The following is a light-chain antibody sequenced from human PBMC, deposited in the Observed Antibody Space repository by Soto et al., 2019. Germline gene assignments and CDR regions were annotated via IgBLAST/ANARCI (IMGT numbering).Light chain of an antibody. CDR2: SIN. CDR3: AAWDDSLNGYV. V-gene: IGLV1-44*01. CDR1: SSNIGSNT. J-gene: IGLJ1*01. Sequence: QSVLTQPPSASGTPGQRVTISCSGSSSNIGSNTVNWYQQLPGTAPKLLIYSINHRPSGVPDRFSGSKSGTSASLAISGLQSEDEADYYCAAWDDSLNGYVFGTGIKVTVL.